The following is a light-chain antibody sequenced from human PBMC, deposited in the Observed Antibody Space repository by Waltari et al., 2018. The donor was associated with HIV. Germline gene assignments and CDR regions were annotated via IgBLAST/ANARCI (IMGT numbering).Light chain of an antibody. Sequence: QSVLTQPPSLSEAPRQRVTISCSGSHSNIGNNAVIWYQQLPGKAPKLLIYYNDLLPSGVSDRFSGSRAGTSASLAISVLQSEDEAHYYCASWDDRLNGWVFGVGTQLTVL. CDR1: HSNIGNNA. CDR2: YND. J-gene: IGLJ3*02. CDR3: ASWDDRLNGWV. V-gene: IGLV1-36*01.